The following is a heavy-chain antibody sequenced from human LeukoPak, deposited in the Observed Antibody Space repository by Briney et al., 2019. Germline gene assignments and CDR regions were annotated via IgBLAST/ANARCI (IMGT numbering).Heavy chain of an antibody. D-gene: IGHD6-19*01. J-gene: IGHJ4*02. V-gene: IGHV3-21*01. CDR2: ISSSSSYI. Sequence: GGSLRLSCAASGFTFSSYRMNWVRRAPGKGLEWVSSISSSSSYIYYADSVKGRFTISRDNAKNSLYLQMNSLRAEDTAVYYCAREGSGVAGHFDYWGQGTLVTVSS. CDR3: AREGSGVAGHFDY. CDR1: GFTFSSYR.